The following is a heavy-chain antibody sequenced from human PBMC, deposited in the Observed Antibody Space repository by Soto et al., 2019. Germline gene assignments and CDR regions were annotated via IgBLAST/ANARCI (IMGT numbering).Heavy chain of an antibody. CDR1: GFTFSSYA. V-gene: IGHV3-23*01. Sequence: VQLLESGGGLVQPGGSLRLSCAASGFTFSSYAMSWVRQAPGKGLEWVSAISGSGGSTYYADSVKGRFTISRDNSKNTLYLQMNSLRAEDTAVYYCAKDVTIFGVGQGNWFDPWGQGTLVTVSS. D-gene: IGHD3-3*01. CDR3: AKDVTIFGVGQGNWFDP. CDR2: ISGSGGST. J-gene: IGHJ5*02.